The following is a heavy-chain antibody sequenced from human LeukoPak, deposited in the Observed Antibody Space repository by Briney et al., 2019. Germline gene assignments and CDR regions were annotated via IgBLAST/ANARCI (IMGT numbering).Heavy chain of an antibody. CDR3: ARGTPRGFGELTPRLFDY. CDR2: IYSGGST. J-gene: IGHJ4*02. Sequence: GGSLQHSCAASGFTVSSNFMRWVRQAPGKGLDSASIIYSGGSTYYAVSVKGRFTSSRDNTKITQYLQMNSLRAEDTAVYYCARGTPRGFGELTPRLFDYWGQGTLVTVSS. D-gene: IGHD3-10*01. CDR1: GFTVSSNF. V-gene: IGHV3-53*01.